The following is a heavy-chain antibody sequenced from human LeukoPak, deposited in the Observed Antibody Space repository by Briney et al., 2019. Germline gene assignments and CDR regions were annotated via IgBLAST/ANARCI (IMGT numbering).Heavy chain of an antibody. J-gene: IGHJ4*02. CDR2: INPNSGGT. V-gene: IGHV1-2*02. CDR1: GYTFTGYY. D-gene: IGHD3-10*01. Sequence: ASVKVSCKASGYTFTGYYMHWVRQAPGQGLEWMGWINPNSGGTNYAQKFQGRVTMTRDTSISTAYMELSRLRSDDTAVYYCARCIRGVITNPCDYFDYWGQGTLVTVSS. CDR3: ARCIRGVITNPCDYFDY.